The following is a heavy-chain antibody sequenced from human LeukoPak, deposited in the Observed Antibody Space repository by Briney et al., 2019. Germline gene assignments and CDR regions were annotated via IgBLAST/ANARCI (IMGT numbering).Heavy chain of an antibody. J-gene: IGHJ6*03. Sequence: PGGSLRLSCAASGFTLSNAWMNWVRQAPGKGVEWVSYISSSSSTIYYADSVKGRFTISRDNAKNSLYLQMNSLRAEDTAVHYCARDYGGSYYNYYYYMDVWGKGTTVTVSS. CDR3: ARDYGGSYYNYYYYMDV. D-gene: IGHD1-26*01. CDR1: GFTLSNAW. V-gene: IGHV3-48*01. CDR2: ISSSSSTI.